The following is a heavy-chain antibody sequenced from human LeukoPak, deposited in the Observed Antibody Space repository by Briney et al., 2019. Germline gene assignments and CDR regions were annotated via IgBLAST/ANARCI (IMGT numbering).Heavy chain of an antibody. CDR2: IYSSGST. Sequence: SETLSLTCTVSGGSISSYYWSWIRQPPGKGLEWIGHIYSSGSTNYNPSLKSRVTLSVDTSKNQFSLKLSSVTAADTAVYYCARNYDSSGYTAFGYWGRGTLLTVSS. V-gene: IGHV4-59*01. CDR1: GGSISSYY. D-gene: IGHD3-22*01. CDR3: ARNYDSSGYTAFGY. J-gene: IGHJ4*02.